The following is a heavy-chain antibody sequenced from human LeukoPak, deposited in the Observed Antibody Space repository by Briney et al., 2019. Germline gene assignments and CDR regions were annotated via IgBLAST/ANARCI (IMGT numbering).Heavy chain of an antibody. Sequence: ASVKVSCKASGYTFTSYDINWVRQATGQGLEWMGWMNPNSGNTGYAQKFQGRVTMTRNTSISTAYMELSSLRSEDTAVYYCARAVRGGVYWYNWFDPWGQGTLVTVSS. CDR3: ARAVRGGVYWYNWFDP. V-gene: IGHV1-8*01. CDR2: MNPNSGNT. J-gene: IGHJ5*02. D-gene: IGHD3-10*01. CDR1: GYTFTSYD.